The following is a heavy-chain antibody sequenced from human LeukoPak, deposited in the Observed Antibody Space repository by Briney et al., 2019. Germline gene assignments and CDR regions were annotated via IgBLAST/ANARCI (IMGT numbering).Heavy chain of an antibody. D-gene: IGHD4-17*01. CDR2: ISGSGGST. V-gene: IGHV3-23*01. CDR1: GFTFSSYA. CDR3: AKYSVTTGYYKYPYIDF. J-gene: IGHJ6*03. Sequence: SGGSLRLSCAASGFTFSSYAMSWVRQAPGKGLEWVSVISGSGGSTYHADSVKGRLTISRDNSKNTLFLQMNSLRAEDTAIYYCAKYSVTTGYYKYPYIDFWGKGTTVPVSS.